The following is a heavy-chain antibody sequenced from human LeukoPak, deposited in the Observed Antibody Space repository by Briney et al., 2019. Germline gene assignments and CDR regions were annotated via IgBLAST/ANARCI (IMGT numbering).Heavy chain of an antibody. CDR2: IYYSGST. J-gene: IGHJ4*02. CDR1: GGSISSYY. D-gene: IGHD3-16*02. CDR3: ARGGGELSLNY. V-gene: IGHV4-59*01. Sequence: PSETLSLTCTVSGGSISSYYWSWIRQPPGKGLEWIGYIYYSGSTNYNPSLKSRVTISVDTSKNQFSLKLSSVTAADTAVYYRARGGGELSLNYWGQGTLVTVSS.